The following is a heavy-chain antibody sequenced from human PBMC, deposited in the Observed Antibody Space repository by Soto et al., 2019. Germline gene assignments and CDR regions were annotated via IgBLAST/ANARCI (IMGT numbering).Heavy chain of an antibody. D-gene: IGHD1-26*01. V-gene: IGHV3-53*01. J-gene: IGHJ4*02. CDR3: ASTRDSGTSYYFDS. Sequence: PGGSLRLSFAASGFTIISHYRSGVRQGPGKGLEWVSTIYKGGGTFYADSVKGRFTISRDTSQNTVFLQMNSLRAEDTAVYYCASTRDSGTSYYFDSWGQGTLVTVSS. CDR2: IYKGGGT. CDR1: GFTIISHY.